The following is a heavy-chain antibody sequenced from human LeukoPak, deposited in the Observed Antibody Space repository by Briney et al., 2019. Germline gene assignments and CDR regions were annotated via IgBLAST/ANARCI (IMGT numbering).Heavy chain of an antibody. J-gene: IGHJ4*02. CDR1: GGSFSGYY. Sequence: SETLSLTCAVYGGSFSGYYWSWIRQPPGKGLEWIGEINHSGSTNYNLSLKSRVTISVDTSKNQFSLKLSSVTAADTAVYYCARGALWFGELYYWGQGTLVTVSS. CDR2: INHSGST. D-gene: IGHD3-10*01. V-gene: IGHV4-34*01. CDR3: ARGALWFGELYY.